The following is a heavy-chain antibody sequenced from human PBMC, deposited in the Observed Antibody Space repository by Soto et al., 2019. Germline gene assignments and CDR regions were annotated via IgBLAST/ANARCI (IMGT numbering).Heavy chain of an antibody. CDR2: ITSSGSYV. Sequence: PGGALRLSCVTAGFTFTRNTMNWVRQTPGKGLEWVASITSSGSYVYYADSVKRRFSASRDNAKNSLSLQIDSLSPDDTAIYFCVKDDGIEAMDVSGQGTTVTVSS. V-gene: IGHV3-21*01. CDR3: VKDDGIEAMDV. CDR1: GFTFTRNT. J-gene: IGHJ6*02. D-gene: IGHD3-3*02.